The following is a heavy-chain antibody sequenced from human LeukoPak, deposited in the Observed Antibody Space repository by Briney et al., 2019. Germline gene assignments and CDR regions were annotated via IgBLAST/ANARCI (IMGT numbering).Heavy chain of an antibody. CDR3: TTHCSSTSCPKYYYYYYGMDV. CDR1: GFTFSNAW. J-gene: IGHJ6*02. Sequence: GGSLRLSCAASGFTFSNAWMSWVRQAPGKGLEWVGRIKSKTDGGTTDYAAPVEGRFTISRDDSKNTLYLQMNSLKTEDTAVYYCTTHCSSTSCPKYYYYYYGMDVWGQGTTVTVSS. CDR2: IKSKTDGGTT. D-gene: IGHD2-2*01. V-gene: IGHV3-15*01.